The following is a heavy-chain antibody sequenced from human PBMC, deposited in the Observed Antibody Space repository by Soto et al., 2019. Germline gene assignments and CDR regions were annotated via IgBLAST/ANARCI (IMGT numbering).Heavy chain of an antibody. CDR3: ARVHGYSSSSPYYYGMDV. CDR2: ISSSSSYI. J-gene: IGHJ6*02. V-gene: IGHV3-21*01. D-gene: IGHD6-6*01. CDR1: GFTFSSYS. Sequence: GGSLRLSRAASGFTFSSYSMNWVRQAPGKGLEWVSSISSSSSYIYYADSVKGRFTISRDNAKNSLYLQMNSLRAEDTAVYYCARVHGYSSSSPYYYGMDVWGQGTTVTVSS.